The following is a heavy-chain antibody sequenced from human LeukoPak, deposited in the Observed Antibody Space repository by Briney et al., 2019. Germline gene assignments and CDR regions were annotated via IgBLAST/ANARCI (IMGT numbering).Heavy chain of an antibody. Sequence: PSETLSLTCAVYGGSFSGYYWSWIRQPPGKGLEWIGEINHSGSTNYNPSLKSRVTISVDTSKNQFSLKLSSVTAADTAVYYCARGVYGDYASDAFDIWGQGTVVTVSS. CDR3: ARGVYGDYASDAFDI. V-gene: IGHV4-34*01. CDR1: GGSFSGYY. CDR2: INHSGST. D-gene: IGHD4-17*01. J-gene: IGHJ3*02.